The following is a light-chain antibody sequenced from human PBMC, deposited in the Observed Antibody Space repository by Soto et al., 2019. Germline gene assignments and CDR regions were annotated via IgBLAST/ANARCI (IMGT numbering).Light chain of an antibody. CDR2: DAF. CDR3: QHYDFLLRRT. Sequence: DIQMIQSPSSLSASIGDRVTITCQASHDIDNFLNWYQQKPGKAPKLLIYDAFNLETGVPSRFSGSGSGTDFTLTINSLQPEDIATYYCQHYDFLLRRTFCQGTKVEIK. CDR1: HDIDNF. J-gene: IGKJ1*01. V-gene: IGKV1-33*01.